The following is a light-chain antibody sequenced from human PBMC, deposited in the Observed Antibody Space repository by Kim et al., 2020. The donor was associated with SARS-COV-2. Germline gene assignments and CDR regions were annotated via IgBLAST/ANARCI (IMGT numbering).Light chain of an antibody. CDR2: WAS. V-gene: IGKV4-1*01. CDR3: QQYYSTPPT. Sequence: ATINCKSGQSVLYSSNNKIYLAWYQQKPGQPPKLLIYWASTRESGVPDRFSGSGSGTDFTLTISSLQAEDVAVYYCQQYYSTPPTFGQGTKVDIK. CDR1: QSVLYSSNNKIY. J-gene: IGKJ1*01.